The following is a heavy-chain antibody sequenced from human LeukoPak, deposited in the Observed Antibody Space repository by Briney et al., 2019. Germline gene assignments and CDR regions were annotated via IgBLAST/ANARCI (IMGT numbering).Heavy chain of an antibody. D-gene: IGHD3-16*01. CDR2: IRNSGNT. Sequence: PSETLSLTCTVSGGSISTNYWSWIRQPPGKGLEWIGYIRNSGNTNYNPSLKSRVTISVDTSKNQFSLNLSSATAADTAVYYCARDVTPATLWGQGTLVTVSS. V-gene: IGHV4-59*01. CDR1: GGSISTNY. CDR3: ARDVTPATL. J-gene: IGHJ4*02.